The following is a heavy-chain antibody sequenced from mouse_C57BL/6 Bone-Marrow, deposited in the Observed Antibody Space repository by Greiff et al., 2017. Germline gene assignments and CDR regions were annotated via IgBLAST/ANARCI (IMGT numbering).Heavy chain of an antibody. D-gene: IGHD1-1*01. CDR2: IYPGSGST. J-gene: IGHJ1*03. CDR3: ARRYYGKWYCDV. CDR1: GYTFTSYW. V-gene: IGHV1-55*01. Sequence: QVQLQQPGAELVKPGASVQMSCKASGYTFTSYWITWVKQRPGQGLEWIGDIYPGSGSTNYNEKFKSTATLTVDTSSSTAYMQLSSLTSEDSAVYYCARRYYGKWYCDVWGTGTTVTVSS.